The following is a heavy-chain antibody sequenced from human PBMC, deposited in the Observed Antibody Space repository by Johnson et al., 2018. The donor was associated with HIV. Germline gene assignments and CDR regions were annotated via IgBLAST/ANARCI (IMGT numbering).Heavy chain of an antibody. CDR2: ISYDGSNK. V-gene: IGHV3-30-3*01. CDR3: ARVVKKNMWEVQVDGAFDM. J-gene: IGHJ3*02. D-gene: IGHD1-26*01. CDR1: GFTFDDYA. Sequence: QVQLVESGGVVVQPGGSLRLSCAASGFTFDDYAMHWVRQAPGKGLEWVAVISYDGSNKYSADSVKGRFTISRDNSKNTLYLQMNSLRAEDTAVYYCARVVKKNMWEVQVDGAFDMWGQGTMITVSS.